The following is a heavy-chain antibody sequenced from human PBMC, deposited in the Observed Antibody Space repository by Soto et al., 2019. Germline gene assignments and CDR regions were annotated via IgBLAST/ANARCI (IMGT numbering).Heavy chain of an antibody. CDR1: GFTVSSNY. Sequence: EVQLVETGGGLIQPGGSLRLSCAASGFTVSSNYMSWVRQAPGKGLEWVSVIYSGGSTYYADSVKGRFTISRDNSKNTLYLHMNSLRAEDTAVYYCARGAADYGDYVDYYYYYGMDVWGQGTTVTVSS. D-gene: IGHD4-17*01. CDR2: IYSGGST. CDR3: ARGAADYGDYVDYYYYYGMDV. J-gene: IGHJ6*02. V-gene: IGHV3-53*02.